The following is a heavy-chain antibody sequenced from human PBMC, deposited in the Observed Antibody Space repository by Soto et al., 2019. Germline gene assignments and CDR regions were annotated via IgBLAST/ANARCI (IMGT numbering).Heavy chain of an antibody. Sequence: QVQLVQSGAEVKKPGASVKVSCKASGYSFNMYYIHWVRQAPGQGLERMGWINAGNGDATYSQKFQGRVTITRDMSASTVYLDLSSLRSEDTALYYGSREDYWGQGTLVTVAS. CDR3: SREDY. CDR2: INAGNGDA. CDR1: GYSFNMYY. V-gene: IGHV1-3*01. J-gene: IGHJ4*02.